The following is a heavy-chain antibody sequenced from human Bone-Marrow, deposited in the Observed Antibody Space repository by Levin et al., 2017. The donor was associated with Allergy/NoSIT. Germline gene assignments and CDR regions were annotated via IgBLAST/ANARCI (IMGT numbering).Heavy chain of an antibody. CDR1: GFTFSNFW. J-gene: IGHJ6*02. Sequence: GGSLRLSCAASGFTFSNFWMHWVRQVPGKGLVWVSRIDNYGAVTEYADSVKGRFTISRDNAKNPLYLQMNSLRDEDTAVYYCASTLYDISTGLYGVDVWGQGTTVTVAS. D-gene: IGHD3-9*01. V-gene: IGHV3-74*01. CDR3: ASTLYDISTGLYGVDV. CDR2: IDNYGAVT.